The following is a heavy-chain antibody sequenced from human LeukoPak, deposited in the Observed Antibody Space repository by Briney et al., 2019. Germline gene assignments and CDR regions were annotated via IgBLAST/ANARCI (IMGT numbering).Heavy chain of an antibody. J-gene: IGHJ6*02. V-gene: IGHV1-69*13. CDR2: IIPIFGTA. CDR1: GGTFSSYA. Sequence: ASVKVSCKASGGTFSSYAISWVRQAPGQGLEWMGGIIPIFGTANYAQKFQGRVTITADESTSTAYMELSSLRSEDTAVYYCARGKGRYCSSTSCPTGGYYGMDVWGQGTTVTVSS. D-gene: IGHD2-2*01. CDR3: ARGKGRYCSSTSCPTGGYYGMDV.